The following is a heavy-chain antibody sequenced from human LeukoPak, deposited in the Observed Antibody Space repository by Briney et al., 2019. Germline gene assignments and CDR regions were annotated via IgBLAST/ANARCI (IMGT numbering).Heavy chain of an antibody. CDR3: ARSHSSGQGFDY. D-gene: IGHD6-19*01. J-gene: IGHJ4*02. V-gene: IGHV3-30*04. CDR1: GFTFSSYA. CDR2: ISYDGSNK. Sequence: PGRSLRLSCAASGFTFSSYAMHWVRQAPGKGLEWVAVISYDGSNKYYADSVKGRFTISRDNSKNTLYLQMNSLRAEDTAVYYCARSHSSGQGFDYWGQGTLVTVSS.